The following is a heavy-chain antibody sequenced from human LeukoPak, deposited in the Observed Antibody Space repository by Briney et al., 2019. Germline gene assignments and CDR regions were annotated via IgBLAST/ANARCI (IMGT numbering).Heavy chain of an antibody. Sequence: GGSLRLPCAASGFTFSSYAMSWVRQAPGKGLEWVSAISGSGGSTYYADSVKGRFTISRDNSKNTLYLQMNSLRAEDTAVYYCARDRRYYYGSGSYYKSWGQGTLVTVSS. CDR3: ARDRRYYYGSGSYYKS. CDR2: ISGSGGST. J-gene: IGHJ5*02. CDR1: GFTFSSYA. V-gene: IGHV3-23*01. D-gene: IGHD3-10*01.